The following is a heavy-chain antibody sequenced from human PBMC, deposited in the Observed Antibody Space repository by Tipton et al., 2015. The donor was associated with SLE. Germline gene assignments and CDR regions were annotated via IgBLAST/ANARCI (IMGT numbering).Heavy chain of an antibody. CDR1: GGSISRYY. D-gene: IGHD5-18*01. Sequence: TLSLTCTVSGGSISRYYWSWIRQPPGQRLEWIGYIHYSGSTKYSPSLKSRVTMSVDTSKNQFSLKLSSVTAADTAVYYCARGGLGYSYYYYMDVWGKGTTVTVSS. CDR2: IHYSGST. CDR3: ARGGLGYSYYYYMDV. J-gene: IGHJ6*03. V-gene: IGHV4-59*01.